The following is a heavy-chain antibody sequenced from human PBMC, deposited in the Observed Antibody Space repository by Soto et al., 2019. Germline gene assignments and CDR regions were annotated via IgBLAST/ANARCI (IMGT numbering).Heavy chain of an antibody. D-gene: IGHD3-22*01. CDR1: GFTFSFYS. V-gene: IGHV3-30-3*01. CDR2: IPYDVTSE. Sequence: PGGSLRLSCAASGFTFSFYSMLWVRQAPGKGLEWVALIPYDVTSEDYADSVKGRFTISRDNSKNTLYLHMNSLRAEDTAVYFCARASDSSGSFGHFDYWGQGTLVTVSS. J-gene: IGHJ4*02. CDR3: ARASDSSGSFGHFDY.